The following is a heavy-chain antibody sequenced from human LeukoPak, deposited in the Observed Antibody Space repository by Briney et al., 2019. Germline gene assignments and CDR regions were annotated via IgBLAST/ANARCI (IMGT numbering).Heavy chain of an antibody. CDR1: GGSISSGNYY. Sequence: SETLSLTCTVSGGSISSGNYYWSWIRQAPGKGLEWIGCIYYSGTTSNNPSLESRGTISIDTSKNQFSLKLSSVTAADTAVYYCARGVFWSGYYGYWGQGTLVTVSS. J-gene: IGHJ4*02. CDR3: ARGVFWSGYYGY. V-gene: IGHV4-30-4*08. CDR2: IYYSGTT. D-gene: IGHD3-3*01.